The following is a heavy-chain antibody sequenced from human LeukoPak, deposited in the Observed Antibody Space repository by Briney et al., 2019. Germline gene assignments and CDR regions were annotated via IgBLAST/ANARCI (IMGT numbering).Heavy chain of an antibody. J-gene: IGHJ6*03. V-gene: IGHV4-39*01. CDR2: IYYSGST. Sequence: SETLSLTCTVSGGSISSSSYYWGWIHQPPGKGLEWIGSIYYSGSTYYNPSLKSRVTISVDTSKNQFSLKLSSVTAADTAVYYCARQGQLVGYYYYYMDVWGKGTTVTVSS. D-gene: IGHD6-6*01. CDR3: ARQGQLVGYYYYYMDV. CDR1: GGSISSSSYY.